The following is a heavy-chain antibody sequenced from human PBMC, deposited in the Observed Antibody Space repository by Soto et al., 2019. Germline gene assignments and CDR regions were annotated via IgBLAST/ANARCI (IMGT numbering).Heavy chain of an antibody. Sequence: SETLSLTCVVSGASLTTRHWWSWVRQSPGRGLEWIGEIFHSGTINYNPSLKSRLSISLDKSKNQFSLNLTSVTAADSAVYYCARVVVLDAAGAFDSWGQGSLVTVSS. V-gene: IGHV4-4*02. CDR1: GASLTTRHW. J-gene: IGHJ5*01. CDR2: IFHSGTI. D-gene: IGHD2-15*01. CDR3: ARVVVLDAAGAFDS.